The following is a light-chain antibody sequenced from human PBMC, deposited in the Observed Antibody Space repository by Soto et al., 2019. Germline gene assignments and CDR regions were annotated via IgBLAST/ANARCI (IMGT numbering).Light chain of an antibody. Sequence: DIQMTQSPSSLSASVGDRVTITCRASQGISTYLNWYQQKPGQAPKLLIYAASSLQSGVPSRFSGSGSETDFTLTISSLQPEHFATYSCQQCYSTTWTFGQGTKVEIK. CDR3: QQCYSTTWT. CDR2: AAS. J-gene: IGKJ1*01. V-gene: IGKV1-39*01. CDR1: QGISTY.